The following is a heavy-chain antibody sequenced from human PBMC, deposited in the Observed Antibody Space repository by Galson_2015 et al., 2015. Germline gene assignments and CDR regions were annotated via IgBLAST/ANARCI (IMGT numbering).Heavy chain of an antibody. CDR1: GFTFSSYG. J-gene: IGHJ4*02. D-gene: IGHD5-24*01. Sequence: SLRLSCAASGFTFSSYGIHWVRQAPGKGLEWVSGISDSGATTYFADSVKGRFTISRDNSKNMVSLQMNSLRAEDTAVYHCARSREPHYSRSGHGYWGQGTLVSVSS. V-gene: IGHV3-23*01. CDR3: ARSREPHYSRSGHGY. CDR2: ISDSGATT.